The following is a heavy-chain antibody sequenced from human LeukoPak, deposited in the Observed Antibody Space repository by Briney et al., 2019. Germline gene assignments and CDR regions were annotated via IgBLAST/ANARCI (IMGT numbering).Heavy chain of an antibody. CDR3: ARGRFGVKGAFDI. CDR1: GGSISSGDYY. J-gene: IGHJ3*02. V-gene: IGHV4-30-4*01. CDR2: IYYSGST. D-gene: IGHD3-10*01. Sequence: SETLSLTCTVSGGSISSGDYYWSWIRQPPGKGLEWIGYIYYSGSTYYNPSLKSRVTISVDPSKNQFSLKLSSVTAADTAVYYCARGRFGVKGAFDIWGQGTMVTVSS.